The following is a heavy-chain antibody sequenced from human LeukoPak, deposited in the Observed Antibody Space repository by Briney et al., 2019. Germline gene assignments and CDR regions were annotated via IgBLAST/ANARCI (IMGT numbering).Heavy chain of an antibody. CDR1: GFTFSSYW. V-gene: IGHV3-7*01. CDR2: IKQDGSEK. CDR3: ARAETYYDILTGYLW. J-gene: IGHJ4*02. D-gene: IGHD3-9*01. Sequence: PGGSLRLSCAASGFTFSSYWMSWVRQAPGKGLEWVANIKQDGSEKYYVDSVKGRFTISRDNAKNSLYLQMNSLRAEDTAVYYCARAETYYDILTGYLWWGQGTLVTVSS.